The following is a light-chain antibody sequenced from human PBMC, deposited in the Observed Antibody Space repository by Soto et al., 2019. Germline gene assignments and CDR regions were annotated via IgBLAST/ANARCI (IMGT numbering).Light chain of an antibody. CDR3: QQYNSYSYT. Sequence: DIQMTQSPSTLSASVGDRVTITCRARQSISSWLAWYQQKPWKAPKLLIYDASSLESGVPSRFSGSGSGTEFTLTISSLQPDDFATYYCQQYNSYSYTFGQGTKLEIK. V-gene: IGKV1-5*01. CDR1: QSISSW. J-gene: IGKJ2*01. CDR2: DAS.